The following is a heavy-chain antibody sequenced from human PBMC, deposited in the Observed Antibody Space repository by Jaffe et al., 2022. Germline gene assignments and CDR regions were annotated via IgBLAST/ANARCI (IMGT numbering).Heavy chain of an antibody. CDR2: ISGSGGST. Sequence: EVQLLESGGGLVQPGGSLRLSCAASGFTFSSYAMSWVRQAPGKGLEWVSAISGSGGSTYYADSVKGRFTISRDNSKNTLYLQMNSLRAEDTAVYYCAKAPGYYYGSGSHHWFDPWGQGTLVTVSS. V-gene: IGHV3-23*01. J-gene: IGHJ5*02. D-gene: IGHD3-10*01. CDR3: AKAPGYYYGSGSHHWFDP. CDR1: GFTFSSYA.